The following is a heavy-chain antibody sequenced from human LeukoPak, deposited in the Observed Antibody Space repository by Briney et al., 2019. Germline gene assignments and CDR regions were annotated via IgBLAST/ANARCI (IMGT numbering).Heavy chain of an antibody. CDR2: ISVSGGST. Sequence: GGSLRLSCAASGFTFSSYAMNWVRQAPGKGLEWVSAISVSGGSTYYADSVRGRFTISRDNSKNTLYLQMNSLGAEDTAVYYCARGGLRLYSGYVEVPYYYYMDVWGKGTTVTVSS. CDR3: ARGGLRLYSGYVEVPYYYYMDV. J-gene: IGHJ6*03. CDR1: GFTFSSYA. V-gene: IGHV3-23*01. D-gene: IGHD5-12*01.